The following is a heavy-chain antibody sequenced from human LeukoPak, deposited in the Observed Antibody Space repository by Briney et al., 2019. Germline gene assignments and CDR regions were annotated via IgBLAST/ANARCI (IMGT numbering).Heavy chain of an antibody. V-gene: IGHV3-23*01. CDR3: AKPLVREDPFN. J-gene: IGHJ4*02. CDR1: GGSISSSN. CDR2: ISGSGGST. D-gene: IGHD3-10*01. Sequence: ETLSLTCAVSGGSISSSNWWSWVRQPPGKGLEWVSAISGSGGSTYYADSVKGRFTISRDNSKNTLYLQMNSLGAEETAVYYCAKPLVREDPFNWGQGTLVTVSS.